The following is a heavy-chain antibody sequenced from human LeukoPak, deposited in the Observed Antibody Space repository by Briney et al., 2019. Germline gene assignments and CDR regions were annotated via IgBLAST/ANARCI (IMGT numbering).Heavy chain of an antibody. V-gene: IGHV3-53*01. J-gene: IGHJ4*02. CDR3: AKDSGSYGYGPTDY. CDR1: GFTVSSNY. CDR2: IYSGGSI. Sequence: TGGSLRLSCVASGFTVSSNYMSWVRQAPGKGLEWVSVIYSGGSIYYADSVKGRFTISRDNSKNTLYLQMNSLRVEDTAVYYCAKDSGSYGYGPTDYWGQGTLVTVSS. D-gene: IGHD5-18*01.